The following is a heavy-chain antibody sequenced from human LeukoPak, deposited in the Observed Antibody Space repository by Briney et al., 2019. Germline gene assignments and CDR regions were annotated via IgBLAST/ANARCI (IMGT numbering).Heavy chain of an antibody. J-gene: IGHJ4*02. CDR3: ASRTMGTKSIDY. V-gene: IGHV4-39*01. Sequence: SETLSLTCTVSGSSISRSSYWWDWIRQPPGKGLEWIGSIYYGGTTYYNPSLKSRVTISVDTSKMQFSLKLSSVTAADTAVYYCASRTMGTKSIDYWGQGTLVTVSS. D-gene: IGHD1-7*01. CDR1: GSSISRSSYW. CDR2: IYYGGTT.